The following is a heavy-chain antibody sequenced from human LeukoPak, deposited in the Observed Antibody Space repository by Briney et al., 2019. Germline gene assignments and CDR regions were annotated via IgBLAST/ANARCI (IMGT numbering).Heavy chain of an antibody. CDR2: IKQDGSEK. V-gene: IGHV3-7*01. D-gene: IGHD3-16*01. J-gene: IGHJ4*02. Sequence: GGSLRLSCAASGITFSSYWMSWVRQAPGKGREWVANIKQDGSEKYYVDSVKGRFTISRDNAKNSLYLQMNSLRAEDTAVYYCARVVMITFGGPEGFDYWGQGTLVTVSS. CDR1: GITFSSYW. CDR3: ARVVMITFGGPEGFDY.